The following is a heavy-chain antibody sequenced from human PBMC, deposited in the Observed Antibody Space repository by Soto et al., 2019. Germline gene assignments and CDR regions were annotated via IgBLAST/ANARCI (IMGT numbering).Heavy chain of an antibody. J-gene: IGHJ4*02. V-gene: IGHV3-43*01. Sequence: GGSLSLSCAASGFTFDDYTMHWVRQAPGKGLEWVSLISWDGGSTYYADSVKGRFTISRDNSKNSLYLQMNSLRTEDTALYYCAKDRVAVAGEYYFDYWGQGTLVTVSS. CDR3: AKDRVAVAGEYYFDY. D-gene: IGHD6-19*01. CDR1: GFTFDDYT. CDR2: ISWDGGST.